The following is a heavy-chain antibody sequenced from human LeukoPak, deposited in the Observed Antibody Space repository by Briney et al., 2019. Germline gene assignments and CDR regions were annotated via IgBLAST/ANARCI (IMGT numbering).Heavy chain of an antibody. CDR2: IKQDGSEK. V-gene: IGHV3-7*01. J-gene: IGHJ6*03. CDR1: GFTFSSYW. Sequence: GGSLRLSCAASGFTFSSYWMSWVRQAPGKGLEWVAHIKQDGSEKYYVDSVKGRFTISRDNAKNSLYLQVNSLRAEDTAVYYCARESIVVVSAATGEYYYYYMDVWGKGTTVTVSS. D-gene: IGHD2-2*01. CDR3: ARESIVVVSAATGEYYYYYMDV.